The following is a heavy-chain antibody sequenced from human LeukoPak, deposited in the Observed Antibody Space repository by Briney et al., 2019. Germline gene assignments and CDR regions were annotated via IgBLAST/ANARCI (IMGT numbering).Heavy chain of an antibody. Sequence: ASVKVSCKASGYTFTSYDIDWVRQAPGQELEWMVWMNPNNNNIGNSQKFHGRVTITRDTSISTAYMELSSLRSEDTAVYYCARLYGDYGGADYWGQGTLVTVSS. CDR2: MNPNNNNI. D-gene: IGHD4-17*01. CDR3: ARLYGDYGGADY. V-gene: IGHV1-8*03. CDR1: GYTFTSYD. J-gene: IGHJ4*02.